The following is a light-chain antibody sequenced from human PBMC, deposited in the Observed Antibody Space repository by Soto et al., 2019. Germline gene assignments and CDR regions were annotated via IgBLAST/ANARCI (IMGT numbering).Light chain of an antibody. Sequence: EIVLTQSPGTLSLSPGERVTLSCRASQSVSSSHLAWYQQKPGQAPRLLIYDASSRATGIPDRFSGSGSGTDFTLTISRLEPEDFAVYYCQQYDTSPLTFGGGTKVEIK. CDR2: DAS. J-gene: IGKJ4*01. V-gene: IGKV3-20*01. CDR3: QQYDTSPLT. CDR1: QSVSSSH.